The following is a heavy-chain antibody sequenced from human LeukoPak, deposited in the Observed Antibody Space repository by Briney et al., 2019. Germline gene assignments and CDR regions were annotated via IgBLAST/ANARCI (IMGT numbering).Heavy chain of an antibody. CDR1: GGSFSGYY. CDR3: ARRPYSYCSGGSCYSAGKYWFDP. V-gene: IGHV4-34*01. Sequence: SETLSLTCAIYGGSFSGYYWSWIRQPPGKGLEWIGEIHHSGSTSYKPSLKSRGTISGDSSKNQFSLKLTSVTAADTAVYYCARRPYSYCSGGSCYSAGKYWFDPWGQGTLVTVSS. J-gene: IGHJ5*02. CDR2: IHHSGST. D-gene: IGHD2-15*01.